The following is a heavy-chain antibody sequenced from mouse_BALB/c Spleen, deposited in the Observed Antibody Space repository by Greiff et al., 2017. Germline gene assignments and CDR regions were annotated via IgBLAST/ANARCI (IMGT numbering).Heavy chain of an antibody. CDR2: IWTGGGT. Sequence: QVQLKESGPGLVAPSQSLSITCTVSGFSLTSYDISWIRQPPGKGLEWLGVIWTGGGTNYNSAFMSRLSISKDNSKSQVFLKMNSLQTDDTAIYYCVRDRHYGSSYPYFDVWGAGTTVTVSS. V-gene: IGHV2-9-2*01. J-gene: IGHJ1*01. D-gene: IGHD1-1*01. CDR3: VRDRHYGSSYPYFDV. CDR1: GFSLTSYD.